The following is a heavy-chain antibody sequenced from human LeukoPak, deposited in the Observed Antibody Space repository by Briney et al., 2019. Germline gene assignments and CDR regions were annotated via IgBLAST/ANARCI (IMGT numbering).Heavy chain of an antibody. CDR3: ASHYSSGPYYFDY. V-gene: IGHV1-46*01. D-gene: IGHD2-21*01. Sequence: ASVKVSCKASGYTFTSYYMHWVRQAPGQGLEWMGIINPSGGSASYAQKFQGRVTMTRDTSTSTVYMELSSLRSEDTAVYYCASHYSSGPYYFDYWGQGTLVTVSS. CDR1: GYTFTSYY. J-gene: IGHJ4*02. CDR2: INPSGGSA.